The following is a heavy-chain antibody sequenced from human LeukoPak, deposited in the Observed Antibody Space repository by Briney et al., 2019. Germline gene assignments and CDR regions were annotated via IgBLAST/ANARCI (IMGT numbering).Heavy chain of an antibody. J-gene: IGHJ4*02. CDR3: AKDPSGSSRDY. CDR2: IWYDGSNK. V-gene: IGHV3-33*06. D-gene: IGHD6-6*01. Sequence: PGGSLRLSCAASGFTFSSYGMHWVRQAPGKGLEWVAVIWYDGSNKYYADSVKGRFTISRDNSKNTLYLQMNSLRAEDTAVYYCAKDPSGSSRDYWGQGTLVTVSS. CDR1: GFTFSSYG.